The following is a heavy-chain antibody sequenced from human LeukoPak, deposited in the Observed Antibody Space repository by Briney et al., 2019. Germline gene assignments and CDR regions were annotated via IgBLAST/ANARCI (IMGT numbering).Heavy chain of an antibody. CDR2: ISYDGSNK. J-gene: IGHJ6*03. Sequence: GGSLRLSCAASGFTFSSYGMHWVRQAPGKGLEWVAVISYDGSNKYYADSVKGRFTISRDNSKNTLYLQMNSLRAEDTAVYYCAKDKSGYYMDVWGKGTTVTVSS. CDR3: AKDKSGYYMDV. CDR1: GFTFSSYG. V-gene: IGHV3-30*18.